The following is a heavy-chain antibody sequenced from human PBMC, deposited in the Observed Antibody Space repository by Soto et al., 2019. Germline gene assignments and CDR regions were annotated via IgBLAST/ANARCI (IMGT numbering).Heavy chain of an antibody. CDR2: IYNSGRT. CDR3: ARDPAP. Sequence: QVQLQESGPGLVKPSQTLSLTCTVSGGSISSGGYYWSWIRQHPGKGLEWIGYIYNSGRTYYNPSLKPRVTISADTSKNLFSLKLSSVTAANTTMYYCARDPAPWGQGTLVTVSS. CDR1: GGSISSGGYY. V-gene: IGHV4-31*03. J-gene: IGHJ5*02.